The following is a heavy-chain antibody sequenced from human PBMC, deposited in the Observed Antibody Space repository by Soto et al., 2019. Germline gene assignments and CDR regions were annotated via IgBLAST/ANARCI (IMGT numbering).Heavy chain of an antibody. CDR1: GFSLSNARMG. V-gene: IGHV2-26*01. Sequence: QVTLKESGPVLVKPTETLTLTCTVSGFSLSNARMGVSWIRQPPGKALEWLAHIFSNDEKSYSTSLKSRLTIYKANSTSPVVLTMTIMDPVDTSALYCAHHVRVVVARPLDYWGQGTLVTVSS. CDR2: IFSNDEK. J-gene: IGHJ4*02. CDR3: AHHVRVVVARPLDY. D-gene: IGHD2-15*01.